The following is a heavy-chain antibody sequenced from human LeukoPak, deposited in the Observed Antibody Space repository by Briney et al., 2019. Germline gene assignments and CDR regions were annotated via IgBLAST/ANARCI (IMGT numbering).Heavy chain of an antibody. CDR2: INHSGST. CDR3: ASDPFLDAFDI. Sequence: SETLSLTCAVYGGSFSGYYWSWIRRPPGKGLEWIGEINHSGSTNYNPSLKSRVTISVDTSKNQFSLKLSSVTAADTAVYYCASDPFLDAFDIWGQGTMVTVSS. D-gene: IGHD2/OR15-2a*01. V-gene: IGHV4-34*01. J-gene: IGHJ3*02. CDR1: GGSFSGYY.